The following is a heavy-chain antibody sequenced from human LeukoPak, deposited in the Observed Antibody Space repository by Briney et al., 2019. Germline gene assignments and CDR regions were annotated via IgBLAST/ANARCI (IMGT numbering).Heavy chain of an antibody. CDR2: IYYSGST. J-gene: IGHJ4*02. CDR1: GGSISSYY. D-gene: IGHD3-22*01. V-gene: IGHV4-59*01. CDR3: ARVNYDRTYYFDY. Sequence: SETLSLTCTVSGGSISSYYWSWIRQPPGKGLEWIGYIYYSGSTNYNPSLKSRVTISVDTSKNQFSLKLSSVTAADTAVYYCARVNYDRTYYFDYWGQGTLVTVSS.